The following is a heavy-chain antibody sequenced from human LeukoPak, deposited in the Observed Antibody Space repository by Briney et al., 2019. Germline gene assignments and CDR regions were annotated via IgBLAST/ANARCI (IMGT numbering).Heavy chain of an antibody. D-gene: IGHD6-13*01. J-gene: IGHJ5*02. CDR3: AKDSSGSSWYLPFGWFDP. Sequence: GRSLRLSCAASGFTFSSYGMHWVRQAPGKGLEWVAVISYDGSNKYYADSVKGRFTISRDNSKNTLYLQMNSLRAEDTAVYYCAKDSSGSSWYLPFGWFDPWGQGTLVTVSS. CDR2: ISYDGSNK. V-gene: IGHV3-30*18. CDR1: GFTFSSYG.